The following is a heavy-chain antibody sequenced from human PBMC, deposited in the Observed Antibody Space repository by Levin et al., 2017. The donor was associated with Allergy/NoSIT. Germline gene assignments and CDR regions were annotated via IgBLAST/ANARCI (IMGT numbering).Heavy chain of an antibody. CDR1: GGAFSSYT. CDR3: ARGRGIALITHPSSYWFFDV. Sequence: SVKVSCKVSGGAFSSYTFNWVRQAPGQGLEWMGGIIPIFGRTHYAQNFQGRVAITADESTTTVYVELTSLKSDDTAVYYCARGRGIALITHPSSYWFFDVWGRGTLVTVSS. V-gene: IGHV1-69*13. D-gene: IGHD2-8*01. CDR2: IIPIFGRT. J-gene: IGHJ2*01.